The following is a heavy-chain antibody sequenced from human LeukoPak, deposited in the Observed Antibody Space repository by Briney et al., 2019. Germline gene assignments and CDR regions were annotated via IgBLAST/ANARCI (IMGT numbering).Heavy chain of an antibody. D-gene: IGHD5-12*01. CDR1: GFTFSDYY. CDR3: ARLIVATIFSWYFDL. CDR2: ISSSGNSI. J-gene: IGHJ2*01. V-gene: IGHV3-11*04. Sequence: GGSLRLSCAASGFTFSDYYMSWVRQAPGKGLEWVSYISSSGNSIYYGDSVKGRFTISRDNARNSLYLQMNSLRVEDTAVYCARLIVATIFSWYFDLWGRGTLVTVSS.